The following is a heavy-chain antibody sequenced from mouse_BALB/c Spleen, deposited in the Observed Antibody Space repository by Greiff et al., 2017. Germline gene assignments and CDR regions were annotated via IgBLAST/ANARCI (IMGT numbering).Heavy chain of an antibody. CDR2: ISNGGGST. CDR3: ARHNYYGSSPYWYFDV. D-gene: IGHD1-1*01. V-gene: IGHV5-12-2*01. J-gene: IGHJ1*01. CDR1: GFTFSSYT. Sequence: EVKVEESGGGLVQPGGSLKLSCAASGFTFSSYTMSWVRQTPEKRLEWVAYISNGGGSTYYPDTVKGRFTISRDNAKNTLYLQMSSLKSEDTAMYYCARHNYYGSSPYWYFDVWGAGTTVTVSS.